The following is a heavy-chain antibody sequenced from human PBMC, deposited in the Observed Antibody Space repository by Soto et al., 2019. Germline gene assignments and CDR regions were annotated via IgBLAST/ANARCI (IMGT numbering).Heavy chain of an antibody. V-gene: IGHV3-23*01. D-gene: IGHD3-10*01. CDR1: GFTFSSYA. CDR2: ISGSGGGT. Sequence: EVQLLDSGGGLVQPGGSLRLSCAASGFTFSSYAMSWVRQAPGKGLEWVSSISGSGGGTYYADSVKGRFTISRDNSKNTLSLQMNSLRAEATGVYYCAKSRGSGSYFNPSDALDFWCQGTMVTVSS. J-gene: IGHJ3*01. CDR3: AKSRGSGSYFNPSDALDF.